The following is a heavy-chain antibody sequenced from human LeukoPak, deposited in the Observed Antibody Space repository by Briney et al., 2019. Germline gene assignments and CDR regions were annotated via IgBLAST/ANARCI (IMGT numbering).Heavy chain of an antibody. Sequence: GGSLRLSCEAAGFTFTTYCIHWVRQGPGKGLVWVSRIKYDGSTSNYADSVKGRSTIARDNSKQTPCLQMNSLRAEDTAVYYCAITGETNWYFDLWGRGTLVTVSS. CDR3: AITGETNWYFDL. CDR1: GFTFTTYC. D-gene: IGHD7-27*01. V-gene: IGHV3-74*01. CDR2: IKYDGSTS. J-gene: IGHJ2*01.